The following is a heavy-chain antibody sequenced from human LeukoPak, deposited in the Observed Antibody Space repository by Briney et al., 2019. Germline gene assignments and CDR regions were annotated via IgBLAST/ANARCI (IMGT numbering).Heavy chain of an antibody. CDR1: GYTFTSYD. D-gene: IGHD3-16*01. CDR3: ARGHNRGVMLYYYYYYMDV. CDR2: MNPNSGNT. Sequence: ASVKVSCKASGYTFTSYDINWVRQATGQGLEWMGWMNPNSGNTGYAQKFQGRVTMTRNTSISTAYMELSSLRSEDTAVYYCARGHNRGVMLYYYYYYMDVWGKGTTVTVSS. V-gene: IGHV1-8*01. J-gene: IGHJ6*03.